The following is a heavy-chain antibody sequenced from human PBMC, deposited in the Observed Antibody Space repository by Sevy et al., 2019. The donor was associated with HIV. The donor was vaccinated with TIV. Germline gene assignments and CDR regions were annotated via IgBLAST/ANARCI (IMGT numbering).Heavy chain of an antibody. J-gene: IGHJ4*02. D-gene: IGHD4-17*01. CDR2: ISGSGGST. V-gene: IGHV3-23*01. CDR1: GFTFISSA. CDR3: ANDADPTV. Sequence: GGSLRLSCAVSGFTFISSAMSWVRQAPGKGLEWVSTISGSGGSTYYADSVKGRFTISRDNSKNTLYLQMNSLRAEDTAVYYCANDADPTVCGQGTLVTVSS.